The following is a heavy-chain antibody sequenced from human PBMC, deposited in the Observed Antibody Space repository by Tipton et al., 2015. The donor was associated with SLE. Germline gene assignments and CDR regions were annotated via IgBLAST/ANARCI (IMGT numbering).Heavy chain of an antibody. V-gene: IGHV4-59*01. CDR3: ARMRGGYNAHH. J-gene: IGHJ5*02. CDR2: ISYSGST. D-gene: IGHD5-24*01. Sequence: TLSLTFTVSGASITSAYWTWIRQPPGKGLEWIGYISYSGSTNYNPSVRSRVSISLDTSKNQFSLKVKSVTTADTAVYYCARMRGGYNAHHWGQGILVTVSS. CDR1: GASITSAY.